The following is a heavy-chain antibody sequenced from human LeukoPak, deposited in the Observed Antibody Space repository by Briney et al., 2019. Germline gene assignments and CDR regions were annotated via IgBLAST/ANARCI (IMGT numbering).Heavy chain of an antibody. V-gene: IGHV3-7*01. Sequence: GGPLRLSCAASGFTFSSYSMSWVRQAPGKGLEWVANIKQDGSEKYYVDSVKGRFTISRDNAENSLYLQMNSLRAEDTAVFYCASQRSGWYEGSSGSYYFDYWGQGTLVTVSS. J-gene: IGHJ4*02. CDR1: GFTFSSYS. D-gene: IGHD6-19*01. CDR2: IKQDGSEK. CDR3: ASQRSGWYEGSSGSYYFDY.